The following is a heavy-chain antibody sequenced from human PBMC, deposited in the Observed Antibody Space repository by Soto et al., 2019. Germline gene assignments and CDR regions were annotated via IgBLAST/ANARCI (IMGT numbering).Heavy chain of an antibody. Sequence: GESLKISCKHSGFNFPTFWIAWVRQMPGKGLEWMGTIYPDDSDTRYNPSFQGQVTISADKSITTAYLQWSSLKASDTAMYYCARRHDTSGHFDYWGQGTLVTVSS. J-gene: IGHJ4*02. CDR1: GFNFPTFW. CDR2: IYPDDSDT. CDR3: ARRHDTSGHFDY. D-gene: IGHD3-22*01. V-gene: IGHV5-51*01.